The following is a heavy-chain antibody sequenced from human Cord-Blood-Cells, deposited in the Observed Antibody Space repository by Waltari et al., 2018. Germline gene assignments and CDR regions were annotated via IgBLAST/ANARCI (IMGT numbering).Heavy chain of an antibody. CDR2: INHSGST. D-gene: IGHD4-4*01. J-gene: IGHJ4*02. V-gene: IGHV4-34*01. CDR1: GRSFSGYS. CDR3: ARGRFMVTTDY. Sequence: QVQLQQWGAGLLKPSETLSLTCAVSGRSFSGYSWSWIRQPPGKGLEWIGEINHSGSTNYNPSLKSRVTISVDTSKNQFSLKLSSVTAADTAVYYCARGRFMVTTDYWGQGTLVTVSS.